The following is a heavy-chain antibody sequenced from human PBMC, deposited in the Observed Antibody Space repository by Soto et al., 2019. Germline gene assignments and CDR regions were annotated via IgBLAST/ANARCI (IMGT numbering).Heavy chain of an antibody. CDR1: GYSFPGFW. Sequence: PGESLKISCGASGYSFPGFWIGWVGQMPGKGLEWMGIIFPADSDTRYSPSFQGQVTISADKSISTAYLQWSSLTASDTAMYYCARRGTGYNYAYWGQGTLVTVSS. J-gene: IGHJ4*02. D-gene: IGHD5-12*01. CDR2: IFPADSDT. CDR3: ARRGTGYNYAY. V-gene: IGHV5-51*01.